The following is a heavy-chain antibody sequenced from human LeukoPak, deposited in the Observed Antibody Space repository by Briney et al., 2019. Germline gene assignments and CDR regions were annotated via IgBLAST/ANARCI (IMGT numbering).Heavy chain of an antibody. CDR1: GGSFSDYD. J-gene: IGHJ4*02. V-gene: IGHV4-34*10. CDR3: ARYVPVKTGTTRSSFDF. Sequence: SETLSLTCAVSGGSFSDYDWSWIRQPPGKGLEWIGEINHSGSTNCDPSLKSRISMSIDTSKSQSSLNLRSVTAADTAVYYCARYVPVKTGTTRSSFDFWGQGTLVTVSS. CDR2: INHSGST. D-gene: IGHD1-1*01.